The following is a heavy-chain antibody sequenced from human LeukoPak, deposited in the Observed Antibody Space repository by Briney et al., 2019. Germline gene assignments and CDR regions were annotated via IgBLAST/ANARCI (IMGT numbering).Heavy chain of an antibody. V-gene: IGHV3-53*01. J-gene: IGHJ4*02. CDR3: ARAVAGLFDY. Sequence: GGSLRLSCAASGFTFSSYAMNWVRQAPGKGLEWVSVIYSGGSTYYADSVKGRFTISRDNSKNTLYLQMNSLRAEDTAVYYCARAVAGLFDYWGQGTLVTVSS. CDR2: IYSGGST. CDR1: GFTFSSYA. D-gene: IGHD6-19*01.